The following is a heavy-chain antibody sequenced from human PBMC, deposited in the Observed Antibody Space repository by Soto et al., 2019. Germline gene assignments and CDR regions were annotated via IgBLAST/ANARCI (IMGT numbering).Heavy chain of an antibody. CDR1: GGSFSNYG. V-gene: IGHV1-69*12. CDR3: ARGDATKIVVTTFYGLDV. J-gene: IGHJ6*02. CDR2: IIPIFGTP. Sequence: QVQVVQSGAEVKKPGSSVKVSCKASGGSFSNYGISWVRQAPGQGLEWMGGIIPIFGTPHYAQKFQDRVTIPADESSSTVNMEVNSLTSEDTAVYYCARGDATKIVVTTFYGLDVWGQGTTVTVSS. D-gene: IGHD3-22*01.